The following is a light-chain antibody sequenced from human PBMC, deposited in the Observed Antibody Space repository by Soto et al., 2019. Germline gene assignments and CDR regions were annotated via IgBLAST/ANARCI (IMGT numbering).Light chain of an antibody. Sequence: QSVLTQPPSVSATPGQKVTISCSGSGSNLGRNYVSWYQQLPGTAPKLLIYDNVYRFSGIPDRFSASKSGTSATLGITGLPTGDEGDYYCGSWDNSLRAYVFGTGTKVTV. CDR1: GSNLGRNY. J-gene: IGLJ1*01. V-gene: IGLV1-51*01. CDR3: GSWDNSLRAYV. CDR2: DNV.